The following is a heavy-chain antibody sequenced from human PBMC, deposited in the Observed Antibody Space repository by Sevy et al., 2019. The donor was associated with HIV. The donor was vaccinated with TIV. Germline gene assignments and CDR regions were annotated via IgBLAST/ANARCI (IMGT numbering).Heavy chain of an antibody. J-gene: IGHJ5*02. Sequence: ASVKVSCKAFGYRFGAHYMHWIRQAPGQGFEWMGWIDPNNGDTKYGKGFQGRVALTRDTSTSTSYVELKNLTPDDTAVYYCARDYYDSSGNHNYFDPWGHGTLVTVSS. V-gene: IGHV1-2*02. D-gene: IGHD3-22*01. CDR3: ARDYYDSSGNHNYFDP. CDR1: GYRFGAHY. CDR2: IDPNNGDT.